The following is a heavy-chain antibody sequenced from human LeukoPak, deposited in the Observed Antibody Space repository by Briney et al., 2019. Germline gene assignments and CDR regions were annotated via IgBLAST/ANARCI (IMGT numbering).Heavy chain of an antibody. D-gene: IGHD2-21*02. CDR1: GYTFTGYY. Sequence: ASVKVSCKASGYTFTGYYLHWVRQAPGQGLEWMGCVNPNSGDTNYAQKFQGSVTMTRDTSISTVYMELSSLRSEDTAVYYCARDHYHKIHSVMVTAPDYWGQGTLVIVSS. V-gene: IGHV1-2*02. CDR2: VNPNSGDT. J-gene: IGHJ4*02. CDR3: ARDHYHKIHSVMVTAPDY.